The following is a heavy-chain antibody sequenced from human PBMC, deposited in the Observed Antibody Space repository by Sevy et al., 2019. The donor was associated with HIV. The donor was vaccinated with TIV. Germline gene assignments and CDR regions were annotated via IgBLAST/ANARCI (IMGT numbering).Heavy chain of an antibody. J-gene: IGHJ6*03. CDR3: VSGPNCGVGGCQQISPYCLDV. CDR1: GFTFSDHY. V-gene: IGHV3-72*01. D-gene: IGHD2-21*01. Sequence: GGSLRLSCAASGFTFSDHYVDWVRQAPGKGLEWVGRIRNRPNSYTTEYAASVEGRFTISRDDSKNSLYLQMNSLKTEDSAVYYFVSGPNCGVGGCQQISPYCLDVWGKGATVTVSS. CDR2: IRNRPNSYTT.